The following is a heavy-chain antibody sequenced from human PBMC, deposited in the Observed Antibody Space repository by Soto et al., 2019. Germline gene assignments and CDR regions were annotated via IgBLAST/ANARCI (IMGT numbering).Heavy chain of an antibody. Sequence: SVKVSCKASGGTFSSYTISWVRQAPGQGLEWMGRIIPILGIANYAQKFQGRVTITADKSTSTAYMELSSLRSEDTAVYYCARITIFGCGYYYYYMDVWGKGTTVTVSS. D-gene: IGHD3-3*01. J-gene: IGHJ6*03. CDR1: GGTFSSYT. CDR3: ARITIFGCGYYYYYMDV. CDR2: IIPILGIA. V-gene: IGHV1-69*02.